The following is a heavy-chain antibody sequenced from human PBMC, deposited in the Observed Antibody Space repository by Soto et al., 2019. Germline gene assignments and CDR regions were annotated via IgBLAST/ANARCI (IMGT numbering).Heavy chain of an antibody. CDR3: ARVTRSGFGAIDY. J-gene: IGHJ4*02. Sequence: PSETLSLTCTVTGDSVNSYYWSWMRQPPGKGLECMGYVYYSGSTNYNPSLKSRVTISVDNSKNTLSLQMNSLRGEDTAVYYCARVTRSGFGAIDYWGQGTLVTVSS. CDR1: GDSVNSYY. D-gene: IGHD3-10*01. CDR2: VYYSGST. V-gene: IGHV4-59*02.